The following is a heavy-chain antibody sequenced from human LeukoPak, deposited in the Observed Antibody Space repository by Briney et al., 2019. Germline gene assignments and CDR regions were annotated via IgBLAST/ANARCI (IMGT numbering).Heavy chain of an antibody. CDR3: ARVETSNYYYGMDV. CDR2: IYSSGST. CDR1: GGSISSYS. V-gene: IGHV4-59*01. Sequence: SATLSLTCTVSGGSISSYSWSWIRQPPGKGLEWIGYIYSSGSTNYNPSLKSRVTISVDTSKNQFSLKLSSVTATDTAVYYCARVETSNYYYGMDVWGQGTTVTVSS. J-gene: IGHJ6*02.